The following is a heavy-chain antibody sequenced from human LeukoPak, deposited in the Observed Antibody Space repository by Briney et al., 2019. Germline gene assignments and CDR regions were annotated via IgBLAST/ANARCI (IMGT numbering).Heavy chain of an antibody. CDR3: ARGGDSTNY. D-gene: IGHD4-17*01. V-gene: IGHV4-59*01. J-gene: IGHJ4*02. CDR1: GGSISSYY. Sequence: SETLSLTCTVSGGSISSYYWSWIRQPPGKGLEWIGYIYYSGSTNYNPSLKSRVTISVDTSKNQFSLKLSSVTAADTAVYYCARGGDSTNYWGQGTLVTVSS. CDR2: IYYSGST.